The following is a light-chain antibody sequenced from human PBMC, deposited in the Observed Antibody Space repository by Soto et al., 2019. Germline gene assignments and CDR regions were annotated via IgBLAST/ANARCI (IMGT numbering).Light chain of an antibody. CDR1: QSVSSNY. V-gene: IGKV3-20*01. J-gene: IGKJ1*01. Sequence: EIVLTQSPGTLSLSPGERATLSCRASQSVSSNYLAWYQQKPGQAPRLLVYGSSSRATGLPDRFSGSGSGTDFPLTITRLEPEDFAVYYCQQYGSSRWTFGQGTKVEIK. CDR3: QQYGSSRWT. CDR2: GSS.